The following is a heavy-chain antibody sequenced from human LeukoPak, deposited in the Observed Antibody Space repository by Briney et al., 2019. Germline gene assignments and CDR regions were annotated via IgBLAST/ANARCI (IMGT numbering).Heavy chain of an antibody. V-gene: IGHV3-23*01. CDR3: AKHPYSSSWYQWFDY. CDR1: GFTFSSYA. Sequence: PGGSLRLSCAASGFTFSSYAMSWVRQAPGQGLEWVSALSGSGGSTYYADSVKGRFTISRDNSKNTLYLQMNSLRAEDTAVYYCAKHPYSSSWYQWFDYWGQGTLVTVST. J-gene: IGHJ4*02. D-gene: IGHD6-13*01. CDR2: LSGSGGST.